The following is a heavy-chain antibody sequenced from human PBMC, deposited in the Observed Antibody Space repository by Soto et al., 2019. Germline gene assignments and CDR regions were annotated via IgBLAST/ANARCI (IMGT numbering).Heavy chain of an antibody. Sequence: SETLSLTCAVYGGSFSGYYWSWIRQPPGKGLEWIGEINHSGSTNYNPSLKSRVTISVDTSKNQFSLKLSSVTAADTAVYYCARGGVVVVAAKERSWYFDYWGQGTLVTVSS. V-gene: IGHV4-34*01. CDR3: ARGGVVVVAAKERSWYFDY. CDR1: GGSFSGYY. CDR2: INHSGST. D-gene: IGHD2-15*01. J-gene: IGHJ4*02.